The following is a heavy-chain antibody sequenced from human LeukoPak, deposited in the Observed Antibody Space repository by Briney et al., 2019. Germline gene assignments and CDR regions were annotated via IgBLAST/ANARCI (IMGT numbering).Heavy chain of an antibody. V-gene: IGHV1-18*01. CDR1: GYTFTNYA. J-gene: IGHJ4*02. CDR3: ARDSGERGSGSYLIAY. D-gene: IGHD3-10*01. CDR2: ISAYNGNT. Sequence: ASVKVSCKASGYTFTNYAFTWVRQAPGQGLEWMGWISAYNGNTNYAQKFQGRVTMTRDTSISTAYMELSRLRSDDTAVYYCARDSGERGSGSYLIAYWGQGTLVTVSS.